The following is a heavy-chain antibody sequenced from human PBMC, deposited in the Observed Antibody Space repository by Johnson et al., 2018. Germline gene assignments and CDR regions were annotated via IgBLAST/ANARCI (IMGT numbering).Heavy chain of an antibody. D-gene: IGHD5-18*01. V-gene: IGHV1-8*01. CDR3: AKEGRRDTAKFPFDI. J-gene: IGHJ3*02. CDR1: GYTFTSYD. Sequence: QVQLVQSGAEVKKPGASVKVSCKASGYTFTSYDINWVRQATGQGLEWMGWMNPNSGNTGYAQKFQGRVTMTRNTSISTAYMEMSSLRSEDTAVYYCAKEGRRDTAKFPFDIWGQGTMVTVSS. CDR2: MNPNSGNT.